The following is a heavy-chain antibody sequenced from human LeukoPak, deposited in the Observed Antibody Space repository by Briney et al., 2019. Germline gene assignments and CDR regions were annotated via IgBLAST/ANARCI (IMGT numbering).Heavy chain of an antibody. Sequence: SETLSLTCAVYGGSFSGYYWSWIRQPPGKGLEWIGEINHSGSTNYNPSLKSRVTISVDTSKNQFSLKLSSVTAADTAVYYCARGRTGYYRYYYYYMDVWGKGTTVTVSS. J-gene: IGHJ6*03. D-gene: IGHD3-9*01. CDR1: GGSFSGYY. CDR3: ARGRTGYYRYYYYYMDV. V-gene: IGHV4-34*01. CDR2: INHSGST.